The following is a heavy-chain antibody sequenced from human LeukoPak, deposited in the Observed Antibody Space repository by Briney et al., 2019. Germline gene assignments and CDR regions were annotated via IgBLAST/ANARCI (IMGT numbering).Heavy chain of an antibody. CDR1: EFTFSSYA. CDR2: ISGSGGST. Sequence: GGSLRLSCAASEFTFSSYAMSWVRQAPGKGLEWVSAISGSGGSTYYADSVKGRFTISRDNSKNTLYLQMNSLRAEDTAVYYCAKAGLDCGGDCYSDNYFDYWGQGTLVTVSS. D-gene: IGHD2-21*02. J-gene: IGHJ4*02. CDR3: AKAGLDCGGDCYSDNYFDY. V-gene: IGHV3-23*01.